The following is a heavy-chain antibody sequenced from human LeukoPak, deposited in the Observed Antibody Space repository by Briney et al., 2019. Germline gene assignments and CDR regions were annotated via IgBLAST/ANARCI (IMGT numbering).Heavy chain of an antibody. D-gene: IGHD3-16*01. Sequence: SETLSLTCTVSGGSISSHYWSWIRQPPGKGLEWIGYIYNSGSTNYNPSLKSRVTISVDTSKNQFALKLSSVTAADTAVYYCARLYESGTYTNWLDPWGQGTLVTVSS. CDR3: ARLYESGTYTNWLDP. CDR1: GGSISSHY. V-gene: IGHV4-59*11. J-gene: IGHJ5*02. CDR2: IYNSGST.